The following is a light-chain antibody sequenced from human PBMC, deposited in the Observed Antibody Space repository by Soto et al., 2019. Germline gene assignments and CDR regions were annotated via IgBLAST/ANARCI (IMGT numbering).Light chain of an antibody. J-gene: IGKJ2*01. V-gene: IGKV3-20*01. CDR3: NHYGRSPYT. Sequence: EIVLTQSPGTLSLSPGERATLSCRASQSVSSSYLAWYQQKPGQAPRLLIDDASSRATGIPGRFSGSGAGTDFNITSSGLEPVDYAVYYCNHYGRSPYTCGRGTELEIK. CDR1: QSVSSSY. CDR2: DAS.